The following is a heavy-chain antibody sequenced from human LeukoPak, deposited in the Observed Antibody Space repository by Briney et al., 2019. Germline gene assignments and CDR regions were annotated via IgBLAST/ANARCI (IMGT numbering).Heavy chain of an antibody. V-gene: IGHV1-8*03. CDR3: ARGIYCSSTSCYHNWFDP. CDR1: GYTFTSYD. D-gene: IGHD2-2*01. J-gene: IGHJ5*02. Sequence: GASVKVSCKASGYTFTSYDINWVRQATGQGLEWMGWMNPNSGNTGYAQKFQGRVTITRNTPISTAYMELSSLRSEDTAVYYCARGIYCSSTSCYHNWFDPWGQGTLVTVSS. CDR2: MNPNSGNT.